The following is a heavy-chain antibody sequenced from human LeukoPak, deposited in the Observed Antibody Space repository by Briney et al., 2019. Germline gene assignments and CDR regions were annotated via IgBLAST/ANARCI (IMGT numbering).Heavy chain of an antibody. CDR3: ARYEQQLETLDY. V-gene: IGHV1-2*02. CDR2: INPNSGGT. D-gene: IGHD6-13*01. CDR1: GYTFTGYY. Sequence: ASVKVSCKASGYTFTGYYMHWVRQAPGQGLEWMGWINPNSGGTNYAQKFQGRVTMTRDTSVSTAYMELSRLRSDDTAVYYCARYEQQLETLDYWGQGTLVTVSS. J-gene: IGHJ4*02.